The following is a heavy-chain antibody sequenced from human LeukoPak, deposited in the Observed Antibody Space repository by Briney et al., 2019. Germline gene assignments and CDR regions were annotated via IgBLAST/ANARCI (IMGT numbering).Heavy chain of an antibody. CDR1: GGSISSSSYY. Sequence: SETLSLTCTVSGGSISSSSYYWGWIRQPPGTGLEWIGSIYYSGSTYYNPSLKSRVTISVDTSKNQFSLKLSSVTAADTAVYYCARQDYDYVWGSYRFWGQGTLVTVSS. V-gene: IGHV4-39*01. CDR2: IYYSGST. D-gene: IGHD3-16*02. J-gene: IGHJ4*02. CDR3: ARQDYDYVWGSYRF.